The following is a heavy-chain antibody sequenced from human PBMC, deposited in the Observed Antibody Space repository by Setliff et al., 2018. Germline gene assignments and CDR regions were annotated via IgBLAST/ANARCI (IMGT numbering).Heavy chain of an antibody. CDR2: MNPNSGNT. D-gene: IGHD2-15*01. J-gene: IGHJ4*02. CDR3: ARDGGIGGRDGYNFVDY. CDR1: GYTFTSYD. Sequence: ASVKVSCKASGYTFTSYDINWVRQATGQGLEWMGWMNPNSGNTGYAQKFQGRVTITADKSTSTAYMELSSLRSEDTAVYYCARDGGIGGRDGYNFVDYWGQGTLVTVSS. V-gene: IGHV1-8*01.